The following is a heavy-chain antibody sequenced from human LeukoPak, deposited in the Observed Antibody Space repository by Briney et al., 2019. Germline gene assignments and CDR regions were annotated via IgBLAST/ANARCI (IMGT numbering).Heavy chain of an antibody. CDR2: IYTSGST. D-gene: IGHD2-21*02. Sequence: SETLSLTCTVSGGSISSYYWSWIRQPAGKGLEWIGRIYTSGSTNYNPSLKSRLTISVDTSKSQFSLKLSSVTAADTAVYYCARGGVTWTFDYWGQGTLVTVSS. CDR1: GGSISSYY. CDR3: ARGGVTWTFDY. V-gene: IGHV4-4*07. J-gene: IGHJ4*02.